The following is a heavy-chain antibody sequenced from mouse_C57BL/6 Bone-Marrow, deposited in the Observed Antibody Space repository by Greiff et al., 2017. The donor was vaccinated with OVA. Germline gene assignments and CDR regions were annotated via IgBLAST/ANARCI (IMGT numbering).Heavy chain of an antibody. CDR1: GFNIKDDY. J-gene: IGHJ3*01. V-gene: IGHV14-4*01. Sequence: VQLQQSGAELVRPGASVKLSCTASGFNIKDDYMHWVKQRPEQGLEWIGWIDPENGDTEYASKFQGKATITADTSSNKAYLQLSSLTSEDTAVYYCTTLPLAWFAYWGQGTLVTVSA. CDR3: TTLPLAWFAY. CDR2: IDPENGDT.